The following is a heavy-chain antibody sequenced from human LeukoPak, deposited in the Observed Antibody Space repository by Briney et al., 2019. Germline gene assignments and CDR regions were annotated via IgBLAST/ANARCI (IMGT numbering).Heavy chain of an antibody. D-gene: IGHD3-10*02. J-gene: IGHJ6*03. Sequence: PSETLSLTCTVSGGSISSSSYYWGWIRQPPGTGLEWIGSIYYSGSTYYNPSLKSRVTISVDTSKNQFSLKLSSVTAADTAVYYCARVFRGSYGPHYYYYMDVWGKGTTVTISS. V-gene: IGHV4-39*07. CDR2: IYYSGST. CDR1: GGSISSSSYY. CDR3: ARVFRGSYGPHYYYYMDV.